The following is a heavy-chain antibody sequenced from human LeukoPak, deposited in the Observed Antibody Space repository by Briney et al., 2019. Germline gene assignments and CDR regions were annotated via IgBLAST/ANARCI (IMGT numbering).Heavy chain of an antibody. CDR2: ISTDGSAT. CDR1: GFTFSSHW. V-gene: IGHV3-74*01. D-gene: IGHD3-9*01. Sequence: QPGGSLRLSCAASGFTFSSHWMHWVRQVPGKGLVWVSRISTDGSATTYADSVKGRFTISRDNDKNTLYLQMNSLSGEDTALYYCARDAGTLESGNNDWSLNWFDSWGQGTLVTASS. J-gene: IGHJ5*01. CDR3: ARDAGTLESGNNDWSLNWFDS.